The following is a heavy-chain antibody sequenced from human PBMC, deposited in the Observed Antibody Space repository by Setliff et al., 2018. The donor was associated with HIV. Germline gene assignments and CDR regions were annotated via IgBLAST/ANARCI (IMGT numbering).Heavy chain of an antibody. CDR1: EYPISDGHY. D-gene: IGHD3-22*01. CDR3: ARGWDSSGYTDY. J-gene: IGHJ4*02. CDR2: IYYSGST. Sequence: SETLSLTCTVSEYPISDGHYWGWIRQPPGKGLEWIASIYYSGSTYYNPSLKSRVTISVDTSKNQFSLKLSSVTAADTAVYYCARGWDSSGYTDYWGQGTLVTVSS. V-gene: IGHV4-38-2*02.